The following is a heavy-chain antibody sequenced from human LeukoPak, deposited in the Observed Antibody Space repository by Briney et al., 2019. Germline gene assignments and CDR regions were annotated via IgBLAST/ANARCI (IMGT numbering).Heavy chain of an antibody. CDR3: ARVMLYYYDSSGYNTTDY. CDR2: IYHSGST. D-gene: IGHD3-22*01. J-gene: IGHJ4*02. Sequence: PSETLSLTCTVSGVSISSSNSYWGWIRQPPGKGLEWIGEIYHSGSTNYNPSLKSRVTISVDKSKNQFSLKLSSVTAADTAVYYCARVMLYYYDSSGYNTTDYWGQGTLVTVSS. V-gene: IGHV4-39*07. CDR1: GVSISSSNSY.